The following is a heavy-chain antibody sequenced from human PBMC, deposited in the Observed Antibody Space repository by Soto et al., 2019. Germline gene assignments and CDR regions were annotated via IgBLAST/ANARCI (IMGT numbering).Heavy chain of an antibody. CDR2: ISSSGIYT. Sequence: QVQLVESGGGVVKSGGSLRLSCAASGFTFSDYYMSWIRQAPGKGLEWVSYISSSGIYTDYADSVKGRFTISRDNAQNSLYLHMNRLRDEDSAIYYCARDRVLGSGSPSDWGQGNLVTVSS. V-gene: IGHV3-11*05. CDR3: ARDRVLGSGSPSD. CDR1: GFTFSDYY. J-gene: IGHJ1*01. D-gene: IGHD3-10*01.